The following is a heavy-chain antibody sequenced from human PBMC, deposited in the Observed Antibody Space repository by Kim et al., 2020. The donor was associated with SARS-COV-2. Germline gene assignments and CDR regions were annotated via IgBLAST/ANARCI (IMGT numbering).Heavy chain of an antibody. V-gene: IGHV3-7*01. D-gene: IGHD6-13*01. CDR3: ARSSSSWLY. CDR2: IKQDGSEK. J-gene: IGHJ4*02. CDR1: GFTFSSYS. Sequence: GGSLRLSCAASGFTFSSYSMTWVRQAPGKGLEWVANIKQDGSEKYYVDSVKGRFTISRDNAKNSLYLQMNSLRAEDTAVYYCARSSSSWLYWGQGTLVTV.